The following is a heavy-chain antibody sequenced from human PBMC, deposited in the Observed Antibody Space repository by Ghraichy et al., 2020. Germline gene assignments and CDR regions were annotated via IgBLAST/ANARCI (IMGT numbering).Heavy chain of an antibody. Sequence: SETLSLTCTLSGGSISGSGYYWGWIRQPPEHRLEWIGNIYHGGTTYYNPSLRSRVTLSVDTSKNQFSLKLNSVTAADTALYYCARHFPQYSSTSGILYWGRGILFTVST. V-gene: IGHV4-39*01. CDR2: IYHGGTT. D-gene: IGHD6-6*01. CDR1: GGSISGSGYY. J-gene: IGHJ4*02. CDR3: ARHFPQYSSTSGILY.